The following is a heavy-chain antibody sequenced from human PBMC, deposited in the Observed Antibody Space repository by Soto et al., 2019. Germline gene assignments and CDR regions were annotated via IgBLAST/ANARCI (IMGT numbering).Heavy chain of an antibody. D-gene: IGHD6-13*01. J-gene: IGHJ4*02. CDR1: GYTFTSYA. V-gene: IGHV1-18*01. CDR2: ISAYNGNT. Sequence: QVQLVQSGAEVKKPGASVKVSCKTSGYTFTSYAISWVRQAPGQGLEWMGWISAYNGNTHYAQKLQGRATMTTDTSTSTAYMELRSLRSDFTAVYYCARDLAAAGPFDYWGQGTLVTVSS. CDR3: ARDLAAAGPFDY.